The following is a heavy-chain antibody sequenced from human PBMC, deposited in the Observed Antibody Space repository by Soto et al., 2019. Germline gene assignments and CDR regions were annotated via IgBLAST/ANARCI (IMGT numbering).Heavy chain of an antibody. CDR3: AREIPRNYYDSSGYFQHGVGFDY. CDR1: GYTFTSYG. CDR2: ISAYNGNT. J-gene: IGHJ4*02. Sequence: GASVKVSCKASGYTFTSYGISWVRQAPGQGLEWMGWISAYNGNTNYAQKLQGRVTMTTDTSTSTAYMELRSLRSDDTAVYYCAREIPRNYYDSSGYFQHGVGFDYWGQGTLVTVSS. V-gene: IGHV1-18*01. D-gene: IGHD3-22*01.